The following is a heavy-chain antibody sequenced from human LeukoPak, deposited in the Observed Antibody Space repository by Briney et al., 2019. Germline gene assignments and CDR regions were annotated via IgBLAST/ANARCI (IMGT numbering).Heavy chain of an antibody. CDR1: GGSIRSGDYY. D-gene: IGHD5-18*01. J-gene: IGHJ5*02. Sequence: PSQTLSLTCTVSGGSIRSGDYYWTWIRQPPGQGLEWIGYIHYSGTTSYNPSLQSRFTISVDTSKSQFSLKLSSVTAADTAVYYCVRYSASARWFDPWGQGTLVTVSS. CDR3: VRYSASARWFDP. V-gene: IGHV4-30-4*01. CDR2: IHYSGTT.